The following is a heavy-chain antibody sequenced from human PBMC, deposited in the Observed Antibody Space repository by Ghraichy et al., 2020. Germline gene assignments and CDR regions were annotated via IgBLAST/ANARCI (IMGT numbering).Heavy chain of an antibody. V-gene: IGHV4-31*03. CDR3: ARDLFGEDGFDP. CDR2: IYYSGST. Sequence: SETLSLTCTVSGGSISSGGYYWSWIRQHPGKGLEWIGYIYYSGSTYYNPSLKSRVTISVDTSKNQFSLKLSSVTAADTAVYYCARDLFGEDGFDPWGQGTLVTVSS. J-gene: IGHJ5*02. CDR1: GGSISSGGYY. D-gene: IGHD3-10*01.